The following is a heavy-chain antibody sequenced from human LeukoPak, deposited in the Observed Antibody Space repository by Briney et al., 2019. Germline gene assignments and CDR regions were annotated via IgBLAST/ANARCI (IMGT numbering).Heavy chain of an antibody. V-gene: IGHV3-48*03. Sequence: GGSLRLSCVASGFSFSSYWMSWVRQAPGKGLEWVSYISSPGSTIYYADSVKGRFTISRDNAKNSLYLQMNSLRAEDTAAYYCASEPPVDYWGQGTLVTVSS. D-gene: IGHD4-17*01. CDR2: ISSPGSTI. CDR3: ASEPPVDY. J-gene: IGHJ4*02. CDR1: GFSFSSYW.